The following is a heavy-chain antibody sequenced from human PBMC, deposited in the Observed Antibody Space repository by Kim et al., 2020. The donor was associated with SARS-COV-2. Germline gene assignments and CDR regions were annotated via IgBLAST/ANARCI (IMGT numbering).Heavy chain of an antibody. J-gene: IGHJ4*02. Sequence: SETLSLTCTVSGGSISSSSYYWGWIRQPPGKGLEWIGSIYYSGSTYYNPSLKSRVTISVDTSKNQFSLKLSSVTAADTAVYYCARHIIPPRAAINYWGQGTLVTVSS. CDR1: GGSISSSSYY. D-gene: IGHD2-2*01. CDR2: IYYSGST. V-gene: IGHV4-39*01. CDR3: ARHIIPPRAAINY.